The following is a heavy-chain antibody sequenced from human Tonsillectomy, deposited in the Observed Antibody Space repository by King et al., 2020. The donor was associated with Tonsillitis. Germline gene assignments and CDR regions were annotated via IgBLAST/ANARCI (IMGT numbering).Heavy chain of an antibody. Sequence: QLVQSGGGVVQPGRSLRLSCAASGFIFSSYAMHWVRQVPGKGLEWVAVMSYDGSNKYNADSVKGRFTISRDNSKNTLYLQMNSLRVEDTAVYFCARTKFLWDAFDIWGQGTMVTVSS. CDR1: GFIFSSYA. CDR3: ARTKFLWDAFDI. J-gene: IGHJ3*02. V-gene: IGHV3-30*04. CDR2: MSYDGSNK. D-gene: IGHD2-21*01.